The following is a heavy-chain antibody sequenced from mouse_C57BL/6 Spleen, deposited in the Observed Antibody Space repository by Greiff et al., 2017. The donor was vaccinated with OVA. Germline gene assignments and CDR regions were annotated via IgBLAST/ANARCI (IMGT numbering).Heavy chain of an antibody. CDR2: INPNNGGT. CDR1: GYTFTDYN. J-gene: IGHJ2*01. D-gene: IGHD2-3*01. Sequence: EVQLQQSGPELVKPGASVKMSCKASGYTFTDYNMHWVKQSHGKSLEWIGYINPNNGGTSYNQKFKGKATLTVNKSSSTAYMELRSLTSEDSAVYYCAREVRWLLLFDYWGQGTTLTVSS. V-gene: IGHV1-22*01. CDR3: AREVRWLLLFDY.